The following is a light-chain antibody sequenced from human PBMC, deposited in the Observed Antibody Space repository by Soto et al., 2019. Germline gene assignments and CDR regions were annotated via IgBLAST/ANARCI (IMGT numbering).Light chain of an antibody. CDR3: QQYGSSTYT. CDR2: GAS. J-gene: IGKJ2*01. CDR1: QSVSSNH. V-gene: IGKV3-20*01. Sequence: EIVLTQSPGSLSLSPRERATLSCRASQSVSSNHLAWYQQKPGQAPRLLIYGASRRATGIPDRFSGSGSGTSFTVTISRLEPEDFAMYYCQQYGSSTYTFGQGTKVEIK.